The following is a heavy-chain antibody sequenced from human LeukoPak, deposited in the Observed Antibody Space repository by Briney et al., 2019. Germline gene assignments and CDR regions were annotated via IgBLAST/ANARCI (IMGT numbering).Heavy chain of an antibody. D-gene: IGHD4-23*01. J-gene: IGHJ3*02. CDR2: IGTDGSST. CDR3: ARDKYGGNSNAFDI. V-gene: IGHV3-74*01. CDR1: GFTFSNYW. Sequence: GGSLRLSCAASGFTFSNYWMHWVRQVPGKGLVWVSRIGTDGSSTTYADYVKGRFTISRDNAKNTLYLQMNSLRAEDTAVYYCARDKYGGNSNAFDIWGQGTLVTVSP.